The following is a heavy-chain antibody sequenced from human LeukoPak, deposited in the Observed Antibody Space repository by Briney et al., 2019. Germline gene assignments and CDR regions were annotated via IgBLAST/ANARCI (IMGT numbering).Heavy chain of an antibody. D-gene: IGHD6-13*01. J-gene: IGHJ5*02. V-gene: IGHV3-48*02. CDR2: ISSSSSTI. CDR1: GFTFSSYS. CDR3: ASQYSSSWYWFDP. Sequence: GTSLRLSCAASGFTFSSYSMNWVRQAPGKGPEWVSYISSSSSTIYYADSVKGRFTISRDNAKNSLYLQMNSLRDEDTAVYYCASQYSSSWYWFDPWGQGTRVTVSS.